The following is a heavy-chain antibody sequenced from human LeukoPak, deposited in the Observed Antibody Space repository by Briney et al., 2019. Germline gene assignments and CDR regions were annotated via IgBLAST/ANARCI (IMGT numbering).Heavy chain of an antibody. CDR1: GFTFSNYD. CDR3: ARSLRVRGVPDYMDV. D-gene: IGHD3-10*02. CDR2: IGTAGDI. Sequence: GGSLRLSCAASGFTFSNYDMHWVRQATGKGLEWVSGIGTAGDIYYPGSVKGRFTISRENAKNMLYLQMNSLRAEDTAVYYCARSLRVRGVPDYMDVWGKGTTVIISS. J-gene: IGHJ6*03. V-gene: IGHV3-13*01.